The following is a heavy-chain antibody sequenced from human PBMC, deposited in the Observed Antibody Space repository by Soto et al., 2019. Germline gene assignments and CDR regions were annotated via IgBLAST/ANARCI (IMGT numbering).Heavy chain of an antibody. J-gene: IGHJ4*02. Sequence: EVQLLESGGGLVQPGGSLRLSCAASGFTFDSYTMSWVRQAPGKGLQWVSYISDGGHNTYSADSVKGRFTISRDDLKGTLYLQMNSLTAEDTALYYCVREYYGSGVLWGQGTLVTVSS. V-gene: IGHV3-23*01. CDR3: VREYYGSGVL. CDR2: ISDGGHNT. CDR1: GFTFDSYT. D-gene: IGHD3-10*01.